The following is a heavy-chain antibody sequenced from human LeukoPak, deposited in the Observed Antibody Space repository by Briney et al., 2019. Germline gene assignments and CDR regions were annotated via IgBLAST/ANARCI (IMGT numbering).Heavy chain of an antibody. CDR3: AKDVAPDSGWDLDY. D-gene: IGHD6-19*01. CDR1: GLTFSTYS. V-gene: IGHV3-23*01. CDR2: IYNSGAKI. Sequence: GGSLGLSCAVSGLTFSTYSMTWVRQGPGKGLEWVSRIYNSGAKIFYADSVKGRFTISRDNSKNMLYLQMNSLRAEDTAVYYCAKDVAPDSGWDLDYWGQGTLVTVSS. J-gene: IGHJ4*02.